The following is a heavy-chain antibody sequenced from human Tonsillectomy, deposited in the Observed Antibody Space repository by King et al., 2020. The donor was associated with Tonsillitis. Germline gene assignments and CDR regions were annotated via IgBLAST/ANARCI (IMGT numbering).Heavy chain of an antibody. J-gene: IGHJ4*02. Sequence: VQLVESGGGVVQPGRSLRLSCAASGFTFSSYGIHWVRQAPGKGLEWVAVMSYDGSKKYYADSVKGRFTISRDNSINTLYLQMNSLRAEDTAVYYCAKDLLAVVVPAALDYWGQGTLVTVSS. CDR2: MSYDGSKK. CDR1: GFTFSSYG. D-gene: IGHD2-2*01. V-gene: IGHV3-30*18. CDR3: AKDLLAVVVPAALDY.